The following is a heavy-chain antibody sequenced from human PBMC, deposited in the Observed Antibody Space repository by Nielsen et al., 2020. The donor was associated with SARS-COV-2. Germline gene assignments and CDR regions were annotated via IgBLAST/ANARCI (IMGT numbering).Heavy chain of an antibody. Sequence: GESLKISCAASGFTFSSYSMNWVRQAPGKGLEWVSSISSSSSYIYYGDSVKGRFTISRDNSKNTLYLQMNSLRAEDTAVYYCAQSSDSSGYHYPFDYWGQGTLVTVSS. CDR2: ISSSSSYI. J-gene: IGHJ4*02. CDR1: GFTFSSYS. CDR3: AQSSDSSGYHYPFDY. D-gene: IGHD3-22*01. V-gene: IGHV3-21*01.